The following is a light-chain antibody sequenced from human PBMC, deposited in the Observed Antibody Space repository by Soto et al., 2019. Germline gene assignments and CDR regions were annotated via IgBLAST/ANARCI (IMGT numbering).Light chain of an antibody. CDR1: SSDVGAYNS. V-gene: IGLV2-11*01. J-gene: IGLJ1*01. Sequence: QSALTQPRSVSGSPGQSVTISCTGTSSDVGAYNSVSWYQQHPGKAPKLMIYDVTKRPSGVPDRFSGSKSGNTASLTISGLQAEDEADYYCCSDAGSNKLDVFGTGTKVTVL. CDR3: CSDAGSNKLDV. CDR2: DVT.